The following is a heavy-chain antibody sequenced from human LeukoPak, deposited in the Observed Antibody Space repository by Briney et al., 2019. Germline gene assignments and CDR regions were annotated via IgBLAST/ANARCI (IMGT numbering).Heavy chain of an antibody. CDR3: AKDRHYYDSRGYYPWNFYL. J-gene: IGHJ2*01. Sequence: GGSLRLSCADSRVTFCSSVVSSGRDAPGEGVWCGSAISGGGGSTYYADSVRGGFTISTDNFKNTQYMRMKSPRAQDTPAYYCAKDRHYYDSRGYYPWNFYLRGRRTLVT. V-gene: IGHV3-23*01. D-gene: IGHD3-22*01. CDR2: ISGGGGST. CDR1: RVTFCSSV.